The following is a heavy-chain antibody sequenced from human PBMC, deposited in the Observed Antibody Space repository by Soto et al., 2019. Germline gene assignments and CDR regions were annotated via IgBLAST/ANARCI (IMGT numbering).Heavy chain of an antibody. CDR3: ANSMTDCSGGSCYPQYFDY. CDR2: IYYSGST. D-gene: IGHD2-15*01. CDR1: GGSISSSSYY. V-gene: IGHV4-39*01. Sequence: SETLSLTCTVSGGSISSSSYYWGWIRQPPGKGLEWIGSIYYSGSTYYNPSLKSRVTISVDTSKNQFSLKLSSVTAADTAVYYCANSMTDCSGGSCYPQYFDYWGQGTLVTVSS. J-gene: IGHJ4*02.